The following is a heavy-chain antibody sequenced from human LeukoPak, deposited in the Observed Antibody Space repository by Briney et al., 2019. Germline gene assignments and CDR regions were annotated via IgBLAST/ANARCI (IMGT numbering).Heavy chain of an antibody. CDR2: IYYSGST. CDR3: ASHGTNDSSELLY. V-gene: IGHV4-59*01. CDR1: GGSISSYY. J-gene: IGHJ4*02. D-gene: IGHD3-22*01. Sequence: PSETLSLTCTVSGGSISSYYWSWIRHPPGKGLEWIGYIYYSGSTNYHPSLKSRVTISVDTSKNQFSLKLSSVTAADTAVYYCASHGTNDSSELLYWGQGTLVTVSS.